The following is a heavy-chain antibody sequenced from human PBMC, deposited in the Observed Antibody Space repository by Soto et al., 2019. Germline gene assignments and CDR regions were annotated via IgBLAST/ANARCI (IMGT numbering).Heavy chain of an antibody. CDR2: IYYTGST. CDR1: GGSMSSSYY. CDR3: ARAGLEYYDSSDNWFDP. Sequence: SETLSLTCTVSGGSMSSSYYWTWIRQSPGKGLEWIGYIYYTGSTNYNPSLQRRVTISLDTSKNRFSLKLNSVTAADTAVYYCARAGLEYYDSSDNWFDPWGQGTLVTVSS. J-gene: IGHJ5*02. V-gene: IGHV4-59*01. D-gene: IGHD3-22*01.